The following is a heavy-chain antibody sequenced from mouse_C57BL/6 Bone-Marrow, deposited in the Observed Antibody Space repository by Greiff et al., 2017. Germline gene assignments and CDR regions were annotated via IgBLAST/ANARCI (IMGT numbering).Heavy chain of an antibody. CDR3: ARGLAGFDY. CDR2: ISGGGGNT. J-gene: IGHJ2*01. D-gene: IGHD3-1*01. V-gene: IGHV5-9*01. CDR1: GFTFSSYT. Sequence: DVKLVESGGGLVKPGGSLKLSCAASGFTFSSYTMSWVRQTPEKRLEWVATISGGGGNTYYPDSVKGRFTISRDNAKNTLYLQMSILRSEDTALYYCARGLAGFDYWGQGTTLTVSS.